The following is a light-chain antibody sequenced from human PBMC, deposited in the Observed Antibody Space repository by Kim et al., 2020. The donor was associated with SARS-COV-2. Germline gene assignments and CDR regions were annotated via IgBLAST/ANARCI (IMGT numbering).Light chain of an antibody. Sequence: APGQAARITCGGNNIGSKSVHWYQQKPGQAPVLVIYSDSDRPSGIPERFSGSNAGNTATLTISRVEAGDEADYYCQVWDSSSDHPVFGGGTQLTVL. J-gene: IGLJ3*02. CDR2: SDS. CDR3: QVWDSSSDHPV. V-gene: IGLV3-21*04. CDR1: NIGSKS.